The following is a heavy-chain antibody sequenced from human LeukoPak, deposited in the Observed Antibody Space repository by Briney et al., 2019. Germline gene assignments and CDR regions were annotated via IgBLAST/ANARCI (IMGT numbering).Heavy chain of an antibody. D-gene: IGHD5-18*01. CDR3: ARGSIQLSYYYYGMDV. V-gene: IGHV3-21*01. CDR2: ISSGSSYI. CDR1: GSTFSRHI. J-gene: IGHJ6*02. Sequence: PGGSLRLSGAASGSTFSRHIMNWVRQAPGKGLDWVSYISSGSSYIYYADSVKGRFTISRDNAENSLYLQMNSLRGEDTAVYYCARGSIQLSYYYYGMDVWGQGTTVTVSS.